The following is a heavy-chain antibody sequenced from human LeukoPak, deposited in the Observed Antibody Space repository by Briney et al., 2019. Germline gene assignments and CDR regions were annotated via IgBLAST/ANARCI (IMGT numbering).Heavy chain of an antibody. D-gene: IGHD4-23*01. CDR3: STELRWKEY. CDR2: MNPNSGKT. J-gene: IGHJ4*02. V-gene: IGHV1-8*02. Sequence: WASVKVSCKASGYTFTSYDINWVRQATGQGLEWLGWMNPNSGKTGYAQKFQGRVTMTSDTSIDTAYMELSSLRSEDTAVYYCSTELRWKEYWGQGTLVTVPS. CDR1: GYTFTSYD.